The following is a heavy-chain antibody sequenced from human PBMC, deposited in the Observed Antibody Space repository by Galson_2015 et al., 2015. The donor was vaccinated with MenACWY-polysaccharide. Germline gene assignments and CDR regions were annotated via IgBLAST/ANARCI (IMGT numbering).Heavy chain of an antibody. CDR2: MNPNSGNT. CDR1: GYTFTSYD. J-gene: IGHJ4*02. CDR3: ARIIARKYTFADS. D-gene: IGHD2-21*01. Sequence: SVKVSCKASGYTFTSYDINWVRQATGQGLEWMGWMNPNSGNTGYAQKFQGRVTMTSSSAMTTAYMELGSLRSEDTAVYYCARIIARKYTFADSWGQGTLVTVSS. V-gene: IGHV1-8*02.